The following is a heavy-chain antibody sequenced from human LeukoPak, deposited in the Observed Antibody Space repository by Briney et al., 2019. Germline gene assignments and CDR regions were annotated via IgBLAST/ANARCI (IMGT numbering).Heavy chain of an antibody. CDR1: GFTFSSYG. D-gene: IGHD4-17*01. V-gene: IGHV3-30*02. J-gene: IGHJ4*02. CDR2: IRSDGSIQ. Sequence: GGSLRLSCAVSGFTFSSYGMHWVRQAPGKGLEWVAFIRSDGSIQYYTDSVKGRFTISRDNSKNTLYLQMNSLRAEDTAVYYCAKDDARASHNTNHYGFHYWGQGTLVTVSS. CDR3: AKDDARASHNTNHYGFHY.